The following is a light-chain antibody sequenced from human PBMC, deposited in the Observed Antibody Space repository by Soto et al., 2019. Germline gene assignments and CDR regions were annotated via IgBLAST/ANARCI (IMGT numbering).Light chain of an antibody. J-gene: IGKJ1*01. CDR3: QQYNSYSPET. V-gene: IGKV1-5*01. CDR1: QSISRW. CDR2: DAS. Sequence: DIQMTQSPSTLSASVGDRVTITCRASQSISRWLAWYQKKPGEAPNLLIYDASTLESGVPSRFSGSGSGTEFTLTITSQQPDDFATYYCQQYNSYSPETFGQGTKVEVK.